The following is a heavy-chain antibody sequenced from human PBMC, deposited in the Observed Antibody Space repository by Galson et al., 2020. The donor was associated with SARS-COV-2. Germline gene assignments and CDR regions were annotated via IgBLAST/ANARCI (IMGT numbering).Heavy chain of an antibody. Sequence: GGSLRLSCAASGFTFSSYEMNWVRQAPGKGLEWVSYISSSGSTIYYADSVKGRFTISRDNAKNSLYLQMNSLRAEDTAVYYCARSVGLDSSGWKRSSHDAFDIWGQGTMVTVSS. J-gene: IGHJ3*02. CDR3: ARSVGLDSSGWKRSSHDAFDI. D-gene: IGHD6-19*01. CDR1: GFTFSSYE. CDR2: ISSSGSTI. V-gene: IGHV3-48*03.